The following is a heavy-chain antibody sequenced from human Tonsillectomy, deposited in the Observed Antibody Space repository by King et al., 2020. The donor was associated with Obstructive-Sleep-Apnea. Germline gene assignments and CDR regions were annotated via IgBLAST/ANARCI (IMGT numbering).Heavy chain of an antibody. CDR2: ISYDGSKK. V-gene: IGHV3-30*18. CDR1: GVTFSSYV. J-gene: IGHJ6*02. Sequence: VQLVESGGGVVQPGRSLRLSWAVSGVTFSSYVMHWVRQAPGTWLEWGAVISYDGSKKHYADSVKGRFTISRDNSKNTLYLQMNSLRAEDTAVYYCAKDFSAAATPLSYLYYGMDVWGQGTTVTVSS. CDR3: AKDFSAAATPLSYLYYGMDV. D-gene: IGHD6-13*01.